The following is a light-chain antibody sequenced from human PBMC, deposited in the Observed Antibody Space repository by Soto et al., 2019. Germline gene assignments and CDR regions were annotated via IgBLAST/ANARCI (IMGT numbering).Light chain of an antibody. CDR1: QGVGDD. Sequence: AIQMTQSPSSLSASVGDRVTITCRASQGVGDDLAWYQQRPGTAPKVLIYAASTLQFGVTQRFSGSGSGTFFTLTITSLQPDDSATYYCLQDHDYPHTFGQGTKVEIK. CDR3: LQDHDYPHT. CDR2: AAS. J-gene: IGKJ1*01. V-gene: IGKV1-6*02.